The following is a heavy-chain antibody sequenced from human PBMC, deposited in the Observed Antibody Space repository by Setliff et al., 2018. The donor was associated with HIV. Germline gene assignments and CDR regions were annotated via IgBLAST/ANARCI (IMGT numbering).Heavy chain of an antibody. J-gene: IGHJ4*02. CDR2: INPKNRST. D-gene: IGHD3-10*01. CDR3: TRNLYYYASGIHFGVY. V-gene: IGHV1-46*01. Sequence: ASVKVSCKASGYTFTTYHMHWLRQAPGQGLEWMGIINPKNRSTTYARRFQDRVTMTSDTSTNTFYMELSSLKSEDTAVYYCTRNLYYYASGIHFGVYWGQGTPVTVSS. CDR1: GYTFTTYH.